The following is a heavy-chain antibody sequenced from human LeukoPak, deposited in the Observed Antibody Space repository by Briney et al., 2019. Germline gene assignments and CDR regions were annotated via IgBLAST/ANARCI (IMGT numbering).Heavy chain of an antibody. V-gene: IGHV3-7*01. J-gene: IGHJ4*02. Sequence: PGGSLRLSCAASGFTFSSYWMSWVRQAPGKGLEWVANIKQDGSEKYYVDSVKGRFTISRDNAKNSLYLQMNSLRAEDTAVYYCATLAIWFVESIDYWGQGTLVTVSS. D-gene: IGHD3-10*01. CDR1: GFTFSSYW. CDR3: ATLAIWFVESIDY. CDR2: IKQDGSEK.